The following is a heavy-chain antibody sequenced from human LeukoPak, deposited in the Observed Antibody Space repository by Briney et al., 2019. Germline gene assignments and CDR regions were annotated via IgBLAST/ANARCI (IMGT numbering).Heavy chain of an antibody. D-gene: IGHD3-3*01. V-gene: IGHV1-24*01. CDR2: FDPEDGET. CDR1: GFTLTELS. J-gene: IGHJ4*02. CDR3: ATAVTYYDFDY. Sequence: ASVKVSCKVSGFTLTELSLHWVRQAPGEGLEWMGGFDPEDGETIYAQSFQDRVTMAEDTSTDTAYMELSSLRSEDTAIYYCATAVTYYDFDYWGQGTLVTVSS.